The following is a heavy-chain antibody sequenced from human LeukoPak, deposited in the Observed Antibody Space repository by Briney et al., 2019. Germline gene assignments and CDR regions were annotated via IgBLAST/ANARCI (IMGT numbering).Heavy chain of an antibody. CDR2: ISAYNGNT. J-gene: IGHJ4*02. D-gene: IGHD2-2*01. CDR1: GYTFTSYG. V-gene: IGHV1-18*01. Sequence: ASVKVSCKASGYTFTSYGISWVRQAPGQGLEWMGWISAYNGNTNYAQKLQGRVTMTTDTSTSTAYMELRSLTSEDTAVYYCARGSIVVVPAAGGDYWGQGTLVTVSS. CDR3: ARGSIVVVPAAGGDY.